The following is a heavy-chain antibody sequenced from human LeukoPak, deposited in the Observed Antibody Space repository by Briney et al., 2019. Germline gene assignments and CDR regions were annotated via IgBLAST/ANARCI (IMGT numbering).Heavy chain of an antibody. V-gene: IGHV1-3*01. CDR2: INAGNGNT. CDR1: GYSFTSNY. J-gene: IGHJ4*02. Sequence: ASVKVSCKASGYSFTSNYIHWVRQAPGQGLEWMGWINAGNGNTKYSQKFQGRVTITRDTSASTAYMELSSLRSEDTAVYYCARARYCSGGSCYNFDYWGQGTLVTVSS. D-gene: IGHD2-15*01. CDR3: ARARYCSGGSCYNFDY.